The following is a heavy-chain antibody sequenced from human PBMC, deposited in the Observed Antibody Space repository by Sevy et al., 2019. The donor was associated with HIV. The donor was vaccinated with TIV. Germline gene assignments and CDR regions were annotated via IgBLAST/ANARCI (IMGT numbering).Heavy chain of an antibody. D-gene: IGHD3-22*01. Sequence: GGSLRLSCAATGFTFSNYAMHWVRQTPGKGLEWVAIIWSDGRFENHGDSVKGRFTISRDNSKNALYLQMNNVGVEDTAVYYCARGGYYYDNAAYYALDSWGQGTLVTVSS. V-gene: IGHV3-33*01. CDR2: IWSDGRFE. J-gene: IGHJ4*02. CDR1: GFTFSNYA. CDR3: ARGGYYYDNAAYYALDS.